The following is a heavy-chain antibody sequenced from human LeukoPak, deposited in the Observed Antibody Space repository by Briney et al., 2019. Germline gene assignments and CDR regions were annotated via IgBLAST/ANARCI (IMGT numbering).Heavy chain of an antibody. D-gene: IGHD5-18*01. Sequence: GGSLRLSCATSGFTFDYYGMNWVRQAAGKRLEWVSSISGSGDRTYYADSVKGRFTISRDNSKNTLYLQMSSLRAEDTALYYCAKYRPDSYGYRDYWGQGTLVTVSS. J-gene: IGHJ4*02. CDR1: GFTFDYYG. CDR3: AKYRPDSYGYRDY. V-gene: IGHV3-23*01. CDR2: ISGSGDRT.